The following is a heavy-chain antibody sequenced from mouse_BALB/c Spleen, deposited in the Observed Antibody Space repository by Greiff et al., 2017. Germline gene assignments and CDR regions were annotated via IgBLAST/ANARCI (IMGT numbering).Heavy chain of an antibody. Sequence: VQLKESGPELVKPGASVKISCKASGYTFTDYNMHWVKQSHGKSLEWIGYIYPYNGGTGYNQKFKSKATLTVDNSSSTAYMELRSLTSEDSAVYYCARSEVRDYFDYWGQGTTLTVSS. CDR2: IYPYNGGT. J-gene: IGHJ2*01. V-gene: IGHV1S29*02. CDR3: ARSEVRDYFDY. CDR1: GYTFTDYN. D-gene: IGHD2-14*01.